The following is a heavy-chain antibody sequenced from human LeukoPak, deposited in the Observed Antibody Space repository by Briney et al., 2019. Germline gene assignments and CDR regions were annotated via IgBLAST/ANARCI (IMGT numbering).Heavy chain of an antibody. J-gene: IGHJ5*02. Sequence: GGSLRLSCAASGFTFSSYGMSWVRQAPGKGLEWVSAISGSGGSTYYADSVKGRFTISRDNSKNTLYLQMNSLRAEDTAVYYCANIEEYYYGSGVINWFDPWGQGTLVTVSS. V-gene: IGHV3-23*01. CDR1: GFTFSSYG. CDR2: ISGSGGST. CDR3: ANIEEYYYGSGVINWFDP. D-gene: IGHD3-10*01.